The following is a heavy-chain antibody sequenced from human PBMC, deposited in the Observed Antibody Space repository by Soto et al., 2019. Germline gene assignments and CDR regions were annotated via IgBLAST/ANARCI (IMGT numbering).Heavy chain of an antibody. CDR1: GYSFTNYY. D-gene: IGHD1-26*01. Sequence: ASVKVSCKASGYSFTNYYMHWVRQAPGQGLEWMGTINPSGGSTSYAQKFQGRVTMTRDTSTSTVYMEVNSLSSEDTAVYYCVRVGSGSFYSWFDPCGQRTVVTVSS. CDR2: INPSGGST. V-gene: IGHV1-46*01. CDR3: VRVGSGSFYSWFDP. J-gene: IGHJ5*02.